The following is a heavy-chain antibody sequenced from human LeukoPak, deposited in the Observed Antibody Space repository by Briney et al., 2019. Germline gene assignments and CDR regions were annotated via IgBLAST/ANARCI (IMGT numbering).Heavy chain of an antibody. D-gene: IGHD3-3*01. CDR2: FDPEDGET. Sequence: VSVKVSCKVSGYTLTELSMHWVRQAPGKGLEWMGGFDPEDGETIYAQKFQGRVTMTEDTSTDTAYMELSSLRSEDTAVYYCATGVPTYYDFWSGHFTFDYWGQGTLVTVSS. CDR3: ATGVPTYYDFWSGHFTFDY. CDR1: GYTLTELS. V-gene: IGHV1-24*01. J-gene: IGHJ4*02.